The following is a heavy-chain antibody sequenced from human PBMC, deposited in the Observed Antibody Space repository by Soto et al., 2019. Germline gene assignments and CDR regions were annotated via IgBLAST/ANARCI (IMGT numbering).Heavy chain of an antibody. CDR3: ARGGFAAAGTAWDYYYGMDV. V-gene: IGHV4-34*01. CDR1: GGSFSGYY. Sequence: SETLSLTCAVYGGSFSGYYWSWIRQPPGKGLEWIGEINHSGSTNYNPSLKSRVTISVDTSKNQFSLKLSSVTAADTAVYYCARGGFAAAGTAWDYYYGMDVWGQGTTVTVYS. J-gene: IGHJ6*02. CDR2: INHSGST. D-gene: IGHD6-13*01.